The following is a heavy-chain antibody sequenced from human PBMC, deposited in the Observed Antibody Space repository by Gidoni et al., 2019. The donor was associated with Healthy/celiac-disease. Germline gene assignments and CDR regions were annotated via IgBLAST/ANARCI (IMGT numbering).Heavy chain of an antibody. CDR1: GGSSSSSSYY. CDR3: ARLRADVGFLEWLFPDY. V-gene: IGHV4-39*01. D-gene: IGHD3-3*01. Sequence: QLQLQESGPGLVKPSETLSLTCTVAGGSSSSSSYYWGWIRQPPGKGLEWIGSIYYSGSTYYHPSLKSRVTISVDTSKNQFSLKLSSVPAADTAVYYCARLRADVGFLEWLFPDYWGQGTLVTVSS. J-gene: IGHJ4*02. CDR2: IYYSGST.